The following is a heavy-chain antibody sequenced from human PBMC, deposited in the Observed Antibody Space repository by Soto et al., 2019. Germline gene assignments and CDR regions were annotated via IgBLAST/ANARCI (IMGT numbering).Heavy chain of an antibody. CDR1: GGSISSDGYY. V-gene: IGHV4-31*03. CDR3: VRQKYKSGYPHNWFDP. CDR2: IYHSGDS. J-gene: IGHJ5*02. D-gene: IGHD3-3*01. Sequence: PSETLSLTCTVSGGSISSDGYYWSWIRQHPGKGLEYIGYIYHSGDSYYTPYLGRRVTISVDTSENQSSMHLGSVTAADTAVYFCVRQKYKSGYPHNWFDPWGQGIPVTVSS.